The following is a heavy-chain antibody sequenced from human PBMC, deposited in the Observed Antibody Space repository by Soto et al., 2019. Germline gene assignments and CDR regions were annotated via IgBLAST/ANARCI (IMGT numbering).Heavy chain of an antibody. CDR3: ARDSSADYDILTGYTYYYYYYGMDV. CDR1: GGTFSSYA. D-gene: IGHD3-9*01. CDR2: IIPIFGTA. V-gene: IGHV1-69*13. Sequence: GASVKVSCKASGGTFSSYAISWVRQAPGQGLEWMGGIIPIFGTANYAQKFQGRVTITADESTSTAYMELRSLRSDDTAVYYCARDSSADYDILTGYTYYYYYYGMDVWGQGTTVTVSS. J-gene: IGHJ6*02.